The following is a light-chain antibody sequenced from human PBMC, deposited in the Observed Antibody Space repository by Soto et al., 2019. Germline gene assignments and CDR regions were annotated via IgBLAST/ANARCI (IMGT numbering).Light chain of an antibody. CDR2: AAS. CDR3: QQRYSTPRT. Sequence: DIQMTQSPSSLSASVGDRVTITCRASQSISSYLNWYQQKPGKAPKLLIYAASSLQSGVPSRFRGSGAGTDFTLSISSLQPQDFATYYCQQRYSTPRTFGPATKVDI. CDR1: QSISSY. J-gene: IGKJ3*01. V-gene: IGKV1-39*01.